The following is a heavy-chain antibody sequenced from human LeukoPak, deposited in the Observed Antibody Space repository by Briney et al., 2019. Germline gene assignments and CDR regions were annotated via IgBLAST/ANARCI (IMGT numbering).Heavy chain of an antibody. D-gene: IGHD3-9*01. CDR2: FHYTGPT. J-gene: IGHJ4*02. Sequence: PSETLSLTCAVYVGSITGYYWRWIRHTPGRGLEWVGEFHYTGPTSYNPSLKSRPTIPADTSKNQFSLSLSSVTAADTAVYYCARENILTGYCFVFWGEGALVTVSS. CDR3: ARENILTGYCFVF. CDR1: VGSITGYY. V-gene: IGHV4-34*01.